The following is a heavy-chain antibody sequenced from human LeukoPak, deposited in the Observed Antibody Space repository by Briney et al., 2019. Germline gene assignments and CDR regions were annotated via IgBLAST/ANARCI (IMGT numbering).Heavy chain of an antibody. CDR3: ARQIAVADYYMDV. J-gene: IGHJ6*03. CDR2: VYPGDSDT. Sequence: GESLKISCKVSGYSFISYWIGGVRQMPGKGLEWMGIVYPGDSDTRYSPSFQGQVTISADKSISTAYLQWSSLKASDTAMYYCARQIAVADYYMDVWGKGTTVTVSS. D-gene: IGHD6-19*01. V-gene: IGHV5-51*01. CDR1: GYSFISYW.